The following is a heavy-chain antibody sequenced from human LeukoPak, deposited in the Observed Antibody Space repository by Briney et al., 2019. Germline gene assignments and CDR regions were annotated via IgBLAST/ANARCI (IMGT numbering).Heavy chain of an antibody. CDR1: AAIFSSNA. CDR3: AIPKASYYDRNPNFDY. D-gene: IGHD3-22*01. V-gene: IGHV3-30*02. CDR2: IRYDGSSK. Sequence: GGSLRLSCTASAAIFSSNAMHWVRQAPGKGLEWVAFIRYDGSSKYYADSVKGRFTISRDNSKNTLYLQMNSLRAEDTAVYYCAIPKASYYDRNPNFDYWGQGTLVTVSS. J-gene: IGHJ4*02.